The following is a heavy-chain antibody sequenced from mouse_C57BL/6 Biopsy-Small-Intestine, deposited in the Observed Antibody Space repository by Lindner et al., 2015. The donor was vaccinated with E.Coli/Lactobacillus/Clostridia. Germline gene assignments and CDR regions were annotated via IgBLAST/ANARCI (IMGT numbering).Heavy chain of an antibody. CDR3: ASAFREMSTIPNVPDV. Sequence: SVKVSCKASGGTFSSYALNWVRQAPGQGLEWMGRIIPILGITNYAQKLQDRVTITADKSTSTAYMELSSLRSEDTAVYYCASAFREMSTIPNVPDVWGQGTMVTVSS. V-gene: IGHV1S126*01. CDR2: IIPILGIT. D-gene: IGHD2-1*01. CDR1: GGTFSSYA. J-gene: IGHJ1*01.